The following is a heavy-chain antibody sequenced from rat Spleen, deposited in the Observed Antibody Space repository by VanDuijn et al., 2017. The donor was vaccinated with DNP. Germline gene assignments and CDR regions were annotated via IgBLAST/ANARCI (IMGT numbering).Heavy chain of an antibody. CDR3: ARRRGGMMVVPWAMDA. Sequence: EVQLVESGGGLVQPGRSLKLSCAASGFTFSNYDMAWVRQVPTKGLEWVASISRSGGSTYYRDSVKGRFTVSRDNAKSSLYLQMDSLRSEDTATYYCARRRGGMMVVPWAMDAWGQGTSVTVSS. D-gene: IGHD1-12*02. CDR2: ISRSGGST. J-gene: IGHJ4*01. CDR1: GFTFSNYD. V-gene: IGHV5-25*01.